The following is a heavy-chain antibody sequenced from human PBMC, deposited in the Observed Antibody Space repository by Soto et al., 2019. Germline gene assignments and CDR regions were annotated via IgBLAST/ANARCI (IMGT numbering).Heavy chain of an antibody. D-gene: IGHD3-22*01. CDR3: ARHQTGWLPLDP. CDR2: ISAYNGNT. CDR1: GYTFTSYG. Sequence: ASVKVYCKASGYTFTSYGISWVRQAPGQGLEWMGWISAYNGNTNYAQKLQGRVTMTTDTCTSRAYMELRSLRSDDTAVYYCARHQTGWLPLDPGGQGTLVTFSS. V-gene: IGHV1-18*04. J-gene: IGHJ5*02.